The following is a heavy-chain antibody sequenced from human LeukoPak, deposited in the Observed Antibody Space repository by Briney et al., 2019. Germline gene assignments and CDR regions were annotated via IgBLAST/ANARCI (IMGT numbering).Heavy chain of an antibody. D-gene: IGHD6-13*01. Sequence: ASVKVTCKASGYTFTGYYMNWVRQAPGQGLEWMGWINPNSGGTNYAQKFQGRVTMTGDTSISTAYMELSSLRSDDTAVYYCASQKQQLVRSGHSFDYWGQGTLVTVSS. CDR1: GYTFTGYY. V-gene: IGHV1-2*02. J-gene: IGHJ4*02. CDR2: INPNSGGT. CDR3: ASQKQQLVRSGHSFDY.